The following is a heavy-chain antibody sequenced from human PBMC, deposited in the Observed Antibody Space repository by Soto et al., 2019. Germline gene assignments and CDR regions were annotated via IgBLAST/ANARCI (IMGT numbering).Heavy chain of an antibody. D-gene: IGHD6-13*01. Sequence: GGSLRLSCAASGGTCSGSAMHWVRQATGKGLEWVGRIRSKANSYATAYAASVKGRFTISRDDSKNTAYLQMNSLKTEDTAVYYCTRQAGIAAAGSMFYYYYGMDVWGQGTTVTVSS. CDR2: IRSKANSYAT. CDR3: TRQAGIAAAGSMFYYYYGMDV. J-gene: IGHJ6*02. CDR1: GGTCSGSA. V-gene: IGHV3-73*01.